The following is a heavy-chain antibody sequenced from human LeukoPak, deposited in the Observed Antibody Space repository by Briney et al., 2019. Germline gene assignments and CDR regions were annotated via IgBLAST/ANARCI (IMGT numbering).Heavy chain of an antibody. CDR2: ITSSTGYT. Sequence: GGSLRLSCASSGFTFSDYFMTWFRQAPGKGLEWVSYITSSTGYTSYADSVKGRFTISRDNAKNSLYLQMNSLRAEDTAVYYCAREEVPHGFDIWGQGTMVTVSS. CDR1: GFTFSDYF. CDR3: AREEVPHGFDI. J-gene: IGHJ3*02. V-gene: IGHV3-11*05.